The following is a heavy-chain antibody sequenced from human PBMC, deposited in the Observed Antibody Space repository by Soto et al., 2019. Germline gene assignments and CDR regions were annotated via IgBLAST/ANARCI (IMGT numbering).Heavy chain of an antibody. D-gene: IGHD3-22*01. Sequence: PSETLSLTCTVSGGSVSGGSYYWSWIRQPPGKGLEWIGHIYYSGSTGYNPSLKSRVTISVDMSKNQFSLKLSSVTAADTAVYYCARDLAYYYDSSDYQAAFDIWGQGTMVTVSS. V-gene: IGHV4-61*01. J-gene: IGHJ3*02. CDR1: GGSVSGGSYY. CDR2: IYYSGST. CDR3: ARDLAYYYDSSDYQAAFDI.